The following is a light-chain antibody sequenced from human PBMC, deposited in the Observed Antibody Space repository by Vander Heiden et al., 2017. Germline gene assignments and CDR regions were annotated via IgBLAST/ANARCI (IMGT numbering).Light chain of an antibody. CDR1: SSDVGGYNY. J-gene: IGLJ2*01. CDR3: SAYAGSNNVV. CDR2: EVS. Sequence: QSALTQPPSASASPGHSVTISCTGTSSDVGGYNYVDWDQQHPGKAPKLMIYEVSKRPSGVPDRFSGSKSGNTASLTVSGLQAEDEADYYGSAYAGSNNVVFGGGTKLTVL. V-gene: IGLV2-8*01.